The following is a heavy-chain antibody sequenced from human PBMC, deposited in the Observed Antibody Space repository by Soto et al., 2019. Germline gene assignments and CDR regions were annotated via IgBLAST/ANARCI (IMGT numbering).Heavy chain of an antibody. D-gene: IGHD2-2*01. CDR2: INPNSGGT. V-gene: IGHV1-2*04. Sequence: QVQLVQSGAEVKKPGASVKVSCKASGYTFTGYYMHWVRQAPGQGLEWMGWINPNSGGTNYAQKFQGWVTMTRDTSISTAYMELSRLRSDDTAVYYCARVGGTCISTSCPREDAFDIWGPGTMVTGSS. J-gene: IGHJ3*02. CDR3: ARVGGTCISTSCPREDAFDI. CDR1: GYTFTGYY.